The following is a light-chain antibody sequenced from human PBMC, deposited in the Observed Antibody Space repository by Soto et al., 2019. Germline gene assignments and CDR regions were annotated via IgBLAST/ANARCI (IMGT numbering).Light chain of an antibody. CDR1: QSISSF. CDR2: AAS. V-gene: IGKV1-39*01. J-gene: IGKJ4*01. Sequence: DIQMTQXXXXXSASVGDSVTITCRASQSISSFLNWYQQKPGKAPRVLISAASTLQSGVPSRFSGSGAGTDFTLTISSLQPEDFATYYCQQSYIIPLTFGGGTQVDIK. CDR3: QQSYIIPLT.